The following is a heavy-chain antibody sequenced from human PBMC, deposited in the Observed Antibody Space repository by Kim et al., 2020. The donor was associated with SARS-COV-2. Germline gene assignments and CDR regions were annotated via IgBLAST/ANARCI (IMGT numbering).Heavy chain of an antibody. Sequence: KGRFTISRDNAKNSLYLQMNSLRDEDTAVYYCARDSKRWLQLHYYYGMDVWGQGTTVTVSS. J-gene: IGHJ6*02. D-gene: IGHD5-12*01. CDR3: ARDSKRWLQLHYYYGMDV. V-gene: IGHV3-48*02.